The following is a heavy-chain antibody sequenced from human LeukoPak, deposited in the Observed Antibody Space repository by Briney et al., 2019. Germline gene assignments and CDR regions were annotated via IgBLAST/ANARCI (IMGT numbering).Heavy chain of an antibody. V-gene: IGHV4-31*03. CDR3: ARESYDFWSGYLAQFDY. D-gene: IGHD3-3*01. CDR2: IYYSGST. Sequence: SESLSLTCTVSGGSISSGGYYWSWIRQHPGKGLEWIGYIYYSGSTYYNPSLKSRVTISVDTSKNQFSLKLSSVTAADTAVYYCARESYDFWSGYLAQFDYWGQGTLVTVSS. J-gene: IGHJ4*02. CDR1: GGSISSGGYY.